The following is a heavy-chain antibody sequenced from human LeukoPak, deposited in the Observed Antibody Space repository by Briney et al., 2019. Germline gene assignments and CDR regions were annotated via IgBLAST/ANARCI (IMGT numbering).Heavy chain of an antibody. Sequence: GGSLRLSCAASGFTFSTYWMTWVRQAPGKGLEWVANIKQDGSEKHYVDSVRGRFTISRDNAKNSLYLQMNGLRAEDTAVCYCARARDYYDSSGYSYWYFDRWGRGTLVTVSS. CDR1: GFTFSTYW. J-gene: IGHJ2*01. CDR2: IKQDGSEK. D-gene: IGHD3-22*01. CDR3: ARARDYYDSSGYSYWYFDR. V-gene: IGHV3-7*04.